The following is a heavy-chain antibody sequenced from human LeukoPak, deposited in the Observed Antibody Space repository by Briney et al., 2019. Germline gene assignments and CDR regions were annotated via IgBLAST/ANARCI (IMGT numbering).Heavy chain of an antibody. J-gene: IGHJ4*02. V-gene: IGHV1-46*03. D-gene: IGHD2-15*01. Sequence: ASVKVSXKASGYTFTSYYMHWMRQAPGQGLEWMGIINPSGGSTSYAQKFQGRVTMTRDTSTSTVYMELSSLRSEDTAVYYCAREYCSGGSCYPLHPYFDYWGQGTLVTVSS. CDR3: AREYCSGGSCYPLHPYFDY. CDR2: INPSGGST. CDR1: GYTFTSYY.